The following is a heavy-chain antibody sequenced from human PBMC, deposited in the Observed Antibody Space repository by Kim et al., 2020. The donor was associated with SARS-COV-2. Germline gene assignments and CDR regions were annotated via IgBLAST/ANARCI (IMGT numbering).Heavy chain of an antibody. CDR3: ARSLGAGPSTIFGVVIIPDAFDI. D-gene: IGHD3-3*01. Sequence: SETLSLTCTVSGGSISSGSYYWGWIRQPPGKGLEWIGSIYYSGSTYYNPSLKSRVTISVDTSKNQFSLKLSSVTAADTAVYYCARSLGAGPSTIFGVVIIPDAFDIWGQGTMVTVSS. CDR1: GGSISSGSYY. V-gene: IGHV4-39*01. CDR2: IYYSGST. J-gene: IGHJ3*02.